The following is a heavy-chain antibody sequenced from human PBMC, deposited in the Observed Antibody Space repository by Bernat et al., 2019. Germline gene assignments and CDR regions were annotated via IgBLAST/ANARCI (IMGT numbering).Heavy chain of an antibody. D-gene: IGHD2-21*02. CDR1: GFTFSSYS. J-gene: IGHJ2*01. CDR2: ISSSSSYI. CDR3: AREFMTLYWYFDL. Sequence: LVESGGGLVKPGGSLRLSCAASGFTFSSYSMNWVRQAPGKGLEWVSSISSSSSYIYYADSVKGRFTISRDNAKNSLYLQMNSLRAEDTAVYYCAREFMTLYWYFDLWGRGTLVTVSS. V-gene: IGHV3-21*01.